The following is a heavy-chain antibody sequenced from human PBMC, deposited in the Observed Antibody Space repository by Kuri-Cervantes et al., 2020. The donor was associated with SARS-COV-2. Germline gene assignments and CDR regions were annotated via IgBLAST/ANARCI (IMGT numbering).Heavy chain of an antibody. CDR2: IWYDGSDK. J-gene: IGHJ5*02. CDR1: GFTFSSYG. D-gene: IGHD2-2*01. CDR3: AKDSLGVPAA. Sequence: GGSLRLSCAASGFTFSSYGMHWVRQAPGKGLEWVAVIWYDGSDKYYADSVKGRFTISRDNSKNTLYLQMNSLRAEDTAVYYCAKDSLGVPAAWGQGTLVTVSS. V-gene: IGHV3-33*06.